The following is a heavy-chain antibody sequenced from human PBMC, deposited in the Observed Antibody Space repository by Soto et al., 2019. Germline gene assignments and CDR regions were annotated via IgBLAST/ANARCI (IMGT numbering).Heavy chain of an antibody. Sequence: PSETLSLTCTVSGGSISSGGYYWSWIRQHPGKGLEWIGYIYYSGSTYYNPSLKSRVTISVDTSKNQFSLKLSSVTAADTAVYYCARFEYRNWFDPWGQGTLVTVSS. V-gene: IGHV4-31*03. J-gene: IGHJ5*02. CDR3: ARFEYRNWFDP. D-gene: IGHD4-4*01. CDR1: GGSISSGGYY. CDR2: IYYSGST.